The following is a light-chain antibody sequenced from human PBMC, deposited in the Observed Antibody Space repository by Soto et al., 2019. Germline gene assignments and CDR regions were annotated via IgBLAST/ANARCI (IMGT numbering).Light chain of an antibody. CDR1: QGIGNG. Sequence: DIQMTQSPSSLAASVGDRVTITCRASQGIGNGLSWFQQKPGKAPKRLIYAASTLQSGVPSRFSGSGSGTEFTLTICSLQPEDFATYYCLRHNDYPITFGQGTRLEIK. J-gene: IGKJ5*01. V-gene: IGKV1-17*01. CDR3: LRHNDYPIT. CDR2: AAS.